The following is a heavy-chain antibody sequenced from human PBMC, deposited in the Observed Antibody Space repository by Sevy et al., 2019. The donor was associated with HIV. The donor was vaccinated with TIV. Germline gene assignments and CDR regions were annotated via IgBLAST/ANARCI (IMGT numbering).Heavy chain of an antibody. J-gene: IGHJ4*02. Sequence: GGSLRLSCAASGFTFSSYEMNWVRQAPGKGLEWVSYISSSGSTIYYADSLKGRFTISRDNAKNSLYLQMNSLRAEDTAVYYCARAQTGDKGYYWGQGTLVTVSS. D-gene: IGHD7-27*01. CDR3: ARAQTGDKGYY. CDR2: ISSSGSTI. V-gene: IGHV3-48*03. CDR1: GFTFSSYE.